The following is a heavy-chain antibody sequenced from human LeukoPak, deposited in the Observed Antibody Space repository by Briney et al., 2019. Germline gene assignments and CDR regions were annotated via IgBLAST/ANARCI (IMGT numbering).Heavy chain of an antibody. CDR3: ARELAFYFDTIGYLYFDY. V-gene: IGHV1-18*01. CDR1: GYTFTNNG. D-gene: IGHD3-22*01. J-gene: IGHJ4*02. Sequence: ASVKVSCKASGYTFTNNGISWVRQAPGQGLEWMGWISAYNGDTNYAQKFQGRVSMTTDTSTSTAYLEVRSLRSDDTAVYYCARELAFYFDTIGYLYFDYWGQGTLVTVSS. CDR2: ISAYNGDT.